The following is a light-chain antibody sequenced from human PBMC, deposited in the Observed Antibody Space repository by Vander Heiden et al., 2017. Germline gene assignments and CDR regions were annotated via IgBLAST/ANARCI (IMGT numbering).Light chain of an antibody. CDR1: NSNVGNNY. J-gene: IGLJ2*01. V-gene: IGLV1-51*01. CDR2: DNN. Sequence: QSVLTQPPSVSAAPGQKVTISCSGSNSNVGNNYVSWYQHLPGTAPKLLIYDNNKRPSGIPDRFSCSKSGTSATLGITGLQTGDEADYYCGTWDSSLSAVVFGGGSKLTVL. CDR3: GTWDSSLSAVV.